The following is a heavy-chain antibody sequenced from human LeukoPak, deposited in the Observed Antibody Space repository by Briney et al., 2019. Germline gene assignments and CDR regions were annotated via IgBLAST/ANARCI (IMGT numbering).Heavy chain of an antibody. V-gene: IGHV4-59*12. CDR3: ARKGEFWSGRNWFDP. J-gene: IGHJ5*02. D-gene: IGHD3-3*01. CDR1: GGSISSYY. CDR2: IYYSGST. Sequence: SETLSLTCTVSGGSISSYYWSWIRQPPGKGLEWIGNIYYSGSTNYNPSLKSRVTISVDTSKNQFSLWLSSVTAADTAMYCARKGEFWSGRNWFDPWGQGTLVTVSS.